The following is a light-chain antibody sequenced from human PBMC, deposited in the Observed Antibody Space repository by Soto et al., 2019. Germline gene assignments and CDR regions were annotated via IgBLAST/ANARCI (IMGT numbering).Light chain of an antibody. CDR2: GAS. Sequence: IALPQSPGSLSLCPGERATLSCRASQSVSSNYLAWYRQKPGQAPSLLIYGASSRATGIPDRFSGSASGTDFTLTISRLEPEDVAVYYCQQYGSSPWTFGQGTRWIS. CDR3: QQYGSSPWT. V-gene: IGKV3-20*01. J-gene: IGKJ1*01. CDR1: QSVSSNY.